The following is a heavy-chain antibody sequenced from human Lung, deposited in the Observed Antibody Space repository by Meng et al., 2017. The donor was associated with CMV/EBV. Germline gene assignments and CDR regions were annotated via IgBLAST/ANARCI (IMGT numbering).Heavy chain of an antibody. J-gene: IGHJ5*02. D-gene: IGHD2-2*01. Sequence: SSISYCAWFRQPPGKGLEWLGGICYRGPTSYNPSLMSRVTISVDTSKNQFSLKLSSVTAADTAVYYCARDGGSKGIVVVPASNWFDPWGQGTLVTVSS. V-gene: IGHV4-39*07. CDR1: SSISY. CDR2: ICYRGPT. CDR3: ARDGGSKGIVVVPASNWFDP.